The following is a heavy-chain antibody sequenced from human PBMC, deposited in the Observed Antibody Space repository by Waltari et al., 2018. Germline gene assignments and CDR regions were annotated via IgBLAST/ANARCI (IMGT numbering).Heavy chain of an antibody. Sequence: EVQLVESGGGLVQPGGSLRLSCEASGFTLSRYWLHWVRQAPGKGLVGVSRISSYGNTTTYADSVKGRFTISRDNAKNTLYLQMNSLRAEDTAVYYCARVEYSYGPYCFDSWGQGTPVTVSS. CDR2: ISSYGNTT. CDR1: GFTLSRYW. D-gene: IGHD5-18*01. J-gene: IGHJ4*02. V-gene: IGHV3-74*03. CDR3: ARVEYSYGPYCFDS.